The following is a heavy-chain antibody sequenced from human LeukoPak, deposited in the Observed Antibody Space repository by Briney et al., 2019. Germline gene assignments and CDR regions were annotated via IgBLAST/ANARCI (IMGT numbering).Heavy chain of an antibody. V-gene: IGHV3-21*01. CDR2: ISSSSSYI. D-gene: IGHD6-6*01. CDR3: ARDRTLLYSSSPFDL. Sequence: PGGSLRLSCAASGFTFSSYSMNWVRQAPGKGLEWVSSISSSSSYIYYADSVKGRFTISRDNAKNSLYLQMNSLRAEDTAVYYCARDRTLLYSSSPFDLWGRGTLVTVSS. J-gene: IGHJ2*01. CDR1: GFTFSSYS.